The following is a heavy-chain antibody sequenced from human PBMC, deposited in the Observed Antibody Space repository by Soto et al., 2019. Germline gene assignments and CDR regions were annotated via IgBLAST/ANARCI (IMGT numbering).Heavy chain of an antibody. J-gene: IGHJ4*02. V-gene: IGHV5-51*01. CDR3: ARTGQLGYNYYFDD. D-gene: IGHD5-12*01. CDR1: GYSFTTYW. Sequence: GESLKISCEGSGYSFTTYWIAWVRQMPGKGLEWMGIIYPGDSDTTYSPSFQGQVTISADKSIRTAYLQWSSLKASDTAIYYCARTGQLGYNYYFDDWGQGTLVTVSS. CDR2: IYPGDSDT.